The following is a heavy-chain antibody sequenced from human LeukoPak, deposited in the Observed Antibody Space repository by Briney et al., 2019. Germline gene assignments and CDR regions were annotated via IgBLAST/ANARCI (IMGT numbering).Heavy chain of an antibody. CDR1: GGSISSDY. J-gene: IGHJ3*02. CDR3: ARDQDGDYGLRYPGGAFDI. V-gene: IGHV4-59*01. Sequence: SETLSLTCTVSGGSISSDYWSWIRQPPGKGLEWIGYIYYSGSTNYNPSLKSRVTISVDTSKNQFSLKLSSVTAADTAVYYCARDQDGDYGLRYPGGAFDIWGQGTMVTVSS. D-gene: IGHD4-17*01. CDR2: IYYSGST.